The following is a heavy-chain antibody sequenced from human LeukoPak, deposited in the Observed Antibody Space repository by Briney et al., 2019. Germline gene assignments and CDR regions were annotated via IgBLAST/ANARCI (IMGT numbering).Heavy chain of an antibody. CDR3: ARSQFGELLNGFDY. Sequence: GGSLRLSCAASGFTFSSYAMSWVRQAPGKGLEWVSAISGSGGSTYYADSVKGRFTISRDNSKNTLYLQMNSLRADDTAVYYCARSQFGELLNGFDYWGQGTLVTVSS. CDR2: ISGSGGST. CDR1: GFTFSSYA. J-gene: IGHJ4*02. D-gene: IGHD3-10*01. V-gene: IGHV3-23*01.